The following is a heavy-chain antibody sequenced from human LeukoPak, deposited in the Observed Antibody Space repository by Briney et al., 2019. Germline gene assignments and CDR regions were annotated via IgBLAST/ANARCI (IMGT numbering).Heavy chain of an antibody. CDR1: GGGFRGFY. J-gene: IGHJ3*02. V-gene: IGHV4-34*01. CDR3: ARESRVLDAFDI. Sequence: PLGNPSPPPPGFGGGFRGFYWRLCPQPPRKGPGWIGEINHSGSTNYNPSLKSRVTISVDTSKNQFSLKLSSVTTADTAVYYCARESRVLDAFDIWGQGTMVTVSS. CDR2: INHSGST.